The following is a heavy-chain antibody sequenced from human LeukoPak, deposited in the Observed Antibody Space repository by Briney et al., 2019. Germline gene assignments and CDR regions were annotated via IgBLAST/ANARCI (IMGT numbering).Heavy chain of an antibody. CDR1: GYTFTGYY. Sequence: ASVKVSCKASGYTFTGYYMHWVRQAPGQGLEWMGWINPKSGGTNYAQKFQGRVTMTRDTSISTAYMDLSRLTSDDTAVYFCARGRHFDSDGYYSAFYFDSWGQGNLLIVSS. CDR3: ARGRHFDSDGYYSAFYFDS. CDR2: INPKSGGT. J-gene: IGHJ4*02. V-gene: IGHV1-2*02. D-gene: IGHD3-22*01.